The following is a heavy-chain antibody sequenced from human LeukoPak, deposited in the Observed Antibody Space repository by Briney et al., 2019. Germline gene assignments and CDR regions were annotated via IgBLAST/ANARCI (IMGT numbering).Heavy chain of an antibody. Sequence: SETLSLTRTLSGGSLSSYYWSWLRQPAGNALEWIGRIYTSGSTNYHPSLQSRVTMSVDTSKHQFSLKLSSVTAADTPVYYCASGGQYGSGSYYTYYYYGMDVWGQGTTVTVSS. D-gene: IGHD3-10*01. CDR2: IYTSGST. CDR3: ASGGQYGSGSYYTYYYYGMDV. V-gene: IGHV4-4*07. J-gene: IGHJ6*02. CDR1: GGSLSSYY.